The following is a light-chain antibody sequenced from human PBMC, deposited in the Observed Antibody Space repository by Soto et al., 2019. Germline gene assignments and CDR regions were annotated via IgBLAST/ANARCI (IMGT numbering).Light chain of an antibody. CDR3: SSYAGSTTFYV. CDR2: EVS. V-gene: IGLV2-23*02. Sequence: QSALTQPASVSGSPGQSITISCTGTSSDVGGYNYVSWYQQHPGKAPKLMIYEVSNRPSGVSNRFSGSKSGNTASLTIFGLQPADEADYYCSSYAGSTTFYVFGTGTKLTVL. CDR1: SSDVGGYNY. J-gene: IGLJ1*01.